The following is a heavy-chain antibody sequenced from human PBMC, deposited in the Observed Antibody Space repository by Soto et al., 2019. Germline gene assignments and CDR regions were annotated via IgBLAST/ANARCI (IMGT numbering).Heavy chain of an antibody. CDR2: INTDGGSS. J-gene: IGHJ3*02. V-gene: IGHV3-74*03. CDR1: GFTFSGHW. D-gene: IGHD2-2*01. Sequence: EVQLVESGGDLVQPGGSLRLSCAASGFTFSGHWMHWVRQVPGKGLEWVSRINTDGGSSAYADSVKGRFTISRDNAKNTIYLQMTGLRAEDTAVYYCAREAGYCSRTSCYRRAFDTWGQGTTVTVSS. CDR3: AREAGYCSRTSCYRRAFDT.